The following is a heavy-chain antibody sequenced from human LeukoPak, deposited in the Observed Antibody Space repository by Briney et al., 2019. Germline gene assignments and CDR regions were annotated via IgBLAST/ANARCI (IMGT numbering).Heavy chain of an antibody. J-gene: IGHJ4*02. CDR3: ARGRRAYSGSYLLY. V-gene: IGHV4-34*01. D-gene: IGHD1-26*01. CDR2: INHSGST. CDR1: GGSISSGGYS. Sequence: SETLSLTCAVSGGSISSGGYSLSWIRQPPGKGLEWIGEINHSGSTNYNPSLKSRVTISVDTSKNQFSLKLSSVTAADTAVYYCARGRRAYSGSYLLYWGQGTLVTVSS.